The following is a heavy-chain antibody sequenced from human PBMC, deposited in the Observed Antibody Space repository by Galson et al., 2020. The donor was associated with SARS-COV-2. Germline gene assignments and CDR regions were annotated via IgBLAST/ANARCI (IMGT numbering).Heavy chain of an antibody. CDR1: GGSISSYY. CDR3: ARGSLRLGELGQPPDYWYFDL. D-gene: IGHD3-16*01. Sequence: SETLSLTCTVSGGSISSYYWSWIRQPPGKGLEWIGYIYYSGSTNYNPSLKSRVTISVDTSKNQFSPKLSSVTAADTAVYYCARGSLRLGELGQPPDYWYFDLWGRGTLVTVSS. CDR2: IYYSGST. V-gene: IGHV4-59*01. J-gene: IGHJ2*01.